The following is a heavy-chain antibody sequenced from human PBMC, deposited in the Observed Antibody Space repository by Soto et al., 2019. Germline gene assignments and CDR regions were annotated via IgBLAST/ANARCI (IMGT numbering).Heavy chain of an antibody. Sequence: GGSLRLSCAGSGFTFNNYAMNLVRQAPGKGLEWVSGISWNSERIDYVDSVKGRFTLSRDSAKTTVYLQMNNLRGEDTALYYCSKDIGSALGTSNFWGQGTLVTVSS. CDR3: SKDIGSALGTSNF. D-gene: IGHD1-7*01. J-gene: IGHJ4*02. CDR2: ISWNSERI. CDR1: GFTFNNYA. V-gene: IGHV3-9*01.